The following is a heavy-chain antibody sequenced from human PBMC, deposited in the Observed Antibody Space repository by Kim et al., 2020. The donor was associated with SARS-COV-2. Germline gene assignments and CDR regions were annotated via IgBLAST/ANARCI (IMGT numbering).Heavy chain of an antibody. CDR1: GYTFTSYA. D-gene: IGHD6-13*01. J-gene: IGHJ6*02. Sequence: ASVKVSCKASGYTFTSYAMHWVRQAPGQRLEWMGWINAGNGNTKYSQKFQGRVTITRDTSASTAYMELSSLRSEDTAVYYCARGGPKQQLVNDYYYYYYGMDVWGQGTTVTVSS. CDR3: ARGGPKQQLVNDYYYYYYGMDV. V-gene: IGHV1-3*01. CDR2: INAGNGNT.